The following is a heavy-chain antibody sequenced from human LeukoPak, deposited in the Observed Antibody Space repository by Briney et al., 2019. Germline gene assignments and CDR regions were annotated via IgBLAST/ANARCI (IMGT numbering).Heavy chain of an antibody. CDR2: INPSGGST. J-gene: IGHJ4*02. D-gene: IGHD6-13*01. CDR3: ARATGDGYSSSWFDY. V-gene: IGHV1-46*01. CDR1: GYTFTSYY. Sequence: ASVKVSCKASGYTFTSYYMHWVRQAPGQGLEWMGIINPSGGSTSYAQKFQGGVTMTRDTSTSTVYMELSSLRSEDTAVYYCARATGDGYSSSWFDYWGQGTLVTVSS.